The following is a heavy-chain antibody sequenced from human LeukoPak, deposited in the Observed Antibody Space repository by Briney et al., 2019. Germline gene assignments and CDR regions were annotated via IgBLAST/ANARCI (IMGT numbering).Heavy chain of an antibody. CDR1: GGSINSDDYY. Sequence: SQTLSLTCTVSGGSINSDDYYWTWIRQPPGKGLEWIASIYYSGSTYYSPSLRSRITISMDTSKNQFSLRLSSVTAADTAVYYCARARGYCSRGSCYEFDYWGQGTLVTASS. V-gene: IGHV4-30-4*01. CDR3: ARARGYCSRGSCYEFDY. J-gene: IGHJ4*02. D-gene: IGHD2-15*01. CDR2: IYYSGST.